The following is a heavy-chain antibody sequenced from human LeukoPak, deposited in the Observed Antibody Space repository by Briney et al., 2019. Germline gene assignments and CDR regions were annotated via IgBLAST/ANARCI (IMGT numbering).Heavy chain of an antibody. CDR3: AKGPVVTFDI. V-gene: IGHV3-23*01. CDR2: ISGSGGST. Sequence: GRSLRLSCAASGFTFDDYAMHWVRQAPGKCLEWVSGISGSGGSTYYADSVKGRFTISRDNSKKTLYLQMNSLGAEDTAVYYCAKGPVVTFDIWGQGTMVTVSS. J-gene: IGHJ3*02. CDR1: GFTFDDYA. D-gene: IGHD2-15*01.